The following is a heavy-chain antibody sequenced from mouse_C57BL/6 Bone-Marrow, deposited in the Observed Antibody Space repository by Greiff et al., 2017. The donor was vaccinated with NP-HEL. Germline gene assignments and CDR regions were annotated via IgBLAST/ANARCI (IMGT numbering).Heavy chain of an antibody. J-gene: IGHJ2*01. D-gene: IGHD2-2*01. Sequence: VHVKQSGAELVRPGASVKLSCTASGFNIKDDYMHWVKQRPEQGLEWIGWIDPENGDTEYASKFQGKATITADTSSNTAYLQLSSLTSEDTAVYYCTTPIYYGYLYYFDYWGQGTTLTVSS. CDR2: IDPENGDT. V-gene: IGHV14-4*01. CDR3: TTPIYYGYLYYFDY. CDR1: GFNIKDDY.